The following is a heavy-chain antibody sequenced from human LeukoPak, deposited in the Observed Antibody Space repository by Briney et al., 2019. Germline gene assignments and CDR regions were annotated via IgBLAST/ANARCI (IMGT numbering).Heavy chain of an antibody. D-gene: IGHD1-26*01. CDR2: ISYDGSNK. V-gene: IGHV3-30-3*01. J-gene: IGHJ3*02. CDR3: ARVVYRWELLTNDAFDI. CDR1: GFTFSSYA. Sequence: GGSLRLSCAASGFTFSSYAMHWVRQAPGKGLEWVAVISYDGSNKYYADSVKGRFTISRDNSKNTLYLQMNSLRAEDTAVYYCARVVYRWELLTNDAFDIWGQGTMVTVSS.